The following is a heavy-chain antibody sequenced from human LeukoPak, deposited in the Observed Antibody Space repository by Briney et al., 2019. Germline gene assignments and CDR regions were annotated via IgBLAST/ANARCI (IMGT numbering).Heavy chain of an antibody. D-gene: IGHD6-13*01. V-gene: IGHV1-2*02. Sequence: ASVKVSCKSSGGTFSNYAISWVRQAPGQGLEWMGWINPNSGGTNYAQKFQGRVTMTRDTSISTAYMELSRLRSDDTAVYYCARVFQKQLSDYWGQGSLVTVSS. CDR2: INPNSGGT. CDR1: GGTFSNYA. J-gene: IGHJ4*02. CDR3: ARVFQKQLSDY.